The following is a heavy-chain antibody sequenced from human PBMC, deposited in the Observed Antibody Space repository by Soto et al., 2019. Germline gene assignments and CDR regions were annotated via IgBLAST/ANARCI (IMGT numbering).Heavy chain of an antibody. D-gene: IGHD3-10*01. CDR2: IYYSGST. V-gene: IGHV4-39*01. Sequence: QLQLQESGPGLVKPSETLSLTCTVSGGSISSSSYYWGWIRQPPGKGLEWIGSIYYSGSTYYNPSLKSRVTISVDTSKNQFSLKLSSVTAADTAVYYCARHVYGSVSYFPQNWGQGTLVTVAS. CDR3: ARHVYGSVSYFPQN. J-gene: IGHJ4*02. CDR1: GGSISSSSYY.